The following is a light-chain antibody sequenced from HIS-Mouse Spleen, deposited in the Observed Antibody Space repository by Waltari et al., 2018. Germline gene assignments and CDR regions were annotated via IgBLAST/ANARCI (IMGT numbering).Light chain of an antibody. Sequence: QSALTQPASVPGSPGQSITLSCTGTSSDVGGYHYVSCYQQHPGKAPKLMIYDVSNRPSVVSNRFSGSKSGNTASLTISGLQAEDEADYYCSSYTSSSFNVVFGGGTKLTVL. J-gene: IGLJ2*01. V-gene: IGLV2-14*03. CDR3: SSYTSSSFNVV. CDR1: SSDVGGYHY. CDR2: DVS.